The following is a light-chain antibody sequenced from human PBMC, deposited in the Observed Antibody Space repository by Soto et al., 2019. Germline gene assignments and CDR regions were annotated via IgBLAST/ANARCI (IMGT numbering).Light chain of an antibody. CDR3: HQYSTYSRT. CDR1: QSISSW. J-gene: IGKJ1*01. CDR2: KAS. Sequence: DIQMTQSPSTLSASVGDRVTITCRASQSISSWLAWYQQKPGKAPKLLTYKASSLESGVPSRFSVSGSGTDFTLTISSLQPDDFATYYCHQYSTYSRTFGPGTKVEIK. V-gene: IGKV1-5*03.